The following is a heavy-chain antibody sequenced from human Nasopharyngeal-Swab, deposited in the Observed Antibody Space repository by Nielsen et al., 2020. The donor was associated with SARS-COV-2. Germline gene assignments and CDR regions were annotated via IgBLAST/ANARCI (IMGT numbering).Heavy chain of an antibody. CDR2: IKRKADGGTV. J-gene: IGHJ4*02. V-gene: IGHV3-15*01. CDR1: GVVFSSVW. D-gene: IGHD6-19*01. Sequence: LTGAASGVVFSSVWMSWVRQAPGKGLEWVGRIKRKADGGTVEYATAVRGRFSISRDDSRNTLFLQMNRLKTEDTAVYYCTTLHRTGWFWGQGTLVTVSS. CDR3: TTLHRTGWF.